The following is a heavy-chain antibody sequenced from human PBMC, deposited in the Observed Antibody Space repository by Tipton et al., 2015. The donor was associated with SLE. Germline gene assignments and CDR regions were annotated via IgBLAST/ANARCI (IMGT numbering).Heavy chain of an antibody. CDR2: INHSGST. CDR1: GGSFSGYY. CDR3: ARSDAEALSGMDV. V-gene: IGHV4-34*01. J-gene: IGHJ6*02. Sequence: TLSLTCAVYGGSFSGYYWSWIRQPPGKGLEWIGEINHSGSTNYNPSLKSRVTISSDRSKNQFSLRLNSATAADTAMYYCARSDAEALSGMDVWGQGTTVAVSS.